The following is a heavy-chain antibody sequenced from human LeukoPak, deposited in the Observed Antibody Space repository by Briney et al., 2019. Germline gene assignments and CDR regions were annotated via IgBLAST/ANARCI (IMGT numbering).Heavy chain of an antibody. CDR2: VSSSSSYI. CDR3: ARDLRVFYDSSGFDY. V-gene: IGHV3-21*01. CDR1: GFKFSSYS. D-gene: IGHD3-22*01. J-gene: IGHJ4*02. Sequence: GGSLRLSCAASGFKFSSYSMNWVRQAPGKGLEWVSFVSSSSSYIYYADSVKGRFTISRDNAKNSLYLQMNSLRAEDTAVYYCARDLRVFYDSSGFDYWGQGTLVTVSS.